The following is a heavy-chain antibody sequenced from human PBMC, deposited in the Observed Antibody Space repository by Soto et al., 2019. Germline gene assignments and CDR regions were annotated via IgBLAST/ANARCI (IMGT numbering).Heavy chain of an antibody. CDR1: GGSISSGGYY. CDR2: IYYSGST. CDR3: ARDPHYDSSGYYDP. V-gene: IGHV4-31*03. J-gene: IGHJ5*02. D-gene: IGHD3-22*01. Sequence: PSETLSLTCTVSGGSISSGGYYWSWIRQHPGKGLEWIGYIYYSGSTYYNPSLKSRVTISVDTSKNQFSLKLSSVTAADTAVYYCARDPHYDSSGYYDPWGQGTLVTVSS.